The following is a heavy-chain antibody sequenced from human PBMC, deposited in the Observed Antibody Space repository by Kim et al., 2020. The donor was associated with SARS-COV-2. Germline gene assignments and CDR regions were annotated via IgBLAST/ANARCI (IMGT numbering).Heavy chain of an antibody. CDR3: ARVGWGSGRLGDY. D-gene: IGHD6-19*01. CDR2: IYYSGNT. CDR1: GGSISSYY. V-gene: IGHV4-59*01. Sequence: SETLSLTCTVSGGSISSYYWSWIRQPPGKGLEWIGYIYYSGNTNYHPSLKSRVTISVDTSKNQFTLRLGAVTGAHTAEYKCARVGWGSGRLGDYWGTGTL. J-gene: IGHJ4*02.